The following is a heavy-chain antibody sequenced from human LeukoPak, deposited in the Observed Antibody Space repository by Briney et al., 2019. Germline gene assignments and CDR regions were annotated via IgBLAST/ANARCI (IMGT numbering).Heavy chain of an antibody. Sequence: ASVKVSCKASGCTFTSYDINWVRQATGQGLEWMGWMNPNSGNTGYAQKFQGRVTMTRNTSISTAYMELSSLRSEDTAVYYCARGRVAVAENHGMDVWGQGTTVTVSS. CDR3: ARGRVAVAENHGMDV. CDR2: MNPNSGNT. V-gene: IGHV1-8*01. J-gene: IGHJ6*02. CDR1: GCTFTSYD. D-gene: IGHD6-19*01.